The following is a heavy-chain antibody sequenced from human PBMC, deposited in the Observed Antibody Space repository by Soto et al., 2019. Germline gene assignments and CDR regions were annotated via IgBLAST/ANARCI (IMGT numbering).Heavy chain of an antibody. CDR2: INPSGGST. V-gene: IGHV1-46*01. CDR1: GYSFTTYY. Sequence: HVQLVQSGAEVKKPGASVKVSCKASGYSFTTYYMHWVRQAPGQGLEWMGMINPSGGSTSYAQKFQGRVSMTRDTSTSTVYMELSSLRSEDTAVYYCARNDKSGLDYWGQGTLVTVSS. D-gene: IGHD1-1*01. J-gene: IGHJ4*02. CDR3: ARNDKSGLDY.